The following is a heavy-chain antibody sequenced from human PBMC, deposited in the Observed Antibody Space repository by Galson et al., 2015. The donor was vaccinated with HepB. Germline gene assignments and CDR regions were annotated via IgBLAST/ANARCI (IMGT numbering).Heavy chain of an antibody. CDR1: GFTFSSYG. Sequence: SLRLSCAASGFTFSSYGMHWVRQAPGKGLEWVAVISYGGSNKYYADSVKGRFTISRDNSKNTLYLQMNSLRAEDTAVYYCAKDFQTTYYYDSSGYYPDYRGQGTLVTVSS. J-gene: IGHJ4*02. D-gene: IGHD3-22*01. V-gene: IGHV3-30*18. CDR3: AKDFQTTYYYDSSGYYPDY. CDR2: ISYGGSNK.